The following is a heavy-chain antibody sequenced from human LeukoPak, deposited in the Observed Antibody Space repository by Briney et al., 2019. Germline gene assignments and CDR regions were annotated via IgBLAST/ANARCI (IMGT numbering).Heavy chain of an antibody. Sequence: GGSLRLSCAASGFTFSNAWMSWVRQAPGKGLEWVGRIKSKADGGTTDYAAPVKGRFTISRDDSKNTLYLQMNSLKTEDTAVYYCTTGRVRISSSSGYWGQGTLVTVSS. CDR3: TTGRVRISSSSGY. V-gene: IGHV3-15*01. J-gene: IGHJ4*02. CDR2: IKSKADGGTT. CDR1: GFTFSNAW. D-gene: IGHD6-13*01.